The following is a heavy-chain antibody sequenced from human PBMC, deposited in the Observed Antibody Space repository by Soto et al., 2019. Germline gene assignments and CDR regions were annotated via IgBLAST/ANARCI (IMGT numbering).Heavy chain of an antibody. CDR3: ASYYYDSSGYYHYFDY. D-gene: IGHD3-22*01. V-gene: IGHV3-23*01. CDR1: GFTFSSYG. CDR2: ISGSGGST. J-gene: IGHJ4*02. Sequence: EVQLLESGGGLVQPGGSLRVSCAASGFTFSSYGMSWVRQAPGKGLEWVSGISGSGGSTYYADSVKGRFTISRDNSKNTVYLQMNSLRAEVTASYYCASYYYDSSGYYHYFDYWGQGTLVTVSS.